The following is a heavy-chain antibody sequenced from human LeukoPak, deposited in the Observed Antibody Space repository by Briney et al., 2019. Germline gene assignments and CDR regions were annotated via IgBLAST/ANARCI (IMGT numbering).Heavy chain of an antibody. CDR3: ASREPLDY. CDR1: GFTFGSYS. J-gene: IGHJ4*02. Sequence: PGGSLRLSCAASGFTFGSYSMNWVRQAPGKGLEWVAYITSRSGTMFYADSVKGRFTISRDNAENSMYLQMNNLRVEDTAVYYCASREPLDYWGQGTLVTVSS. D-gene: IGHD1-26*01. V-gene: IGHV3-48*01. CDR2: ITSRSGTM.